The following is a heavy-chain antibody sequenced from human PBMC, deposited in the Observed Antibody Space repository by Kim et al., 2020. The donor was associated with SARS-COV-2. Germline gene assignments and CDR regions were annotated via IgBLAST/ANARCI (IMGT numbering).Heavy chain of an antibody. J-gene: IGHJ4*02. Sequence: PAPKSRTTISVDTSKNQFSLKLSSVTAADTAVYYCARHARSGNYYFGVDYWGQGTLVTVSS. D-gene: IGHD1-26*01. V-gene: IGHV4-39*01. CDR3: ARHARSGNYYFGVDY.